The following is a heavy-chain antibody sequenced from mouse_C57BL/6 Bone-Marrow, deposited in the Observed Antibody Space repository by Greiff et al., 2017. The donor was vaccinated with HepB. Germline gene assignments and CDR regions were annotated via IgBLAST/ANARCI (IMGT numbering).Heavy chain of an antibody. Sequence: VQLQQSGPELVKPGASVKISCKASGYTFTDYYMNWVKQSHGKSLEWIGDINPNNGGTSYNQKFKGKATLTVDKSSSTAYMELRSLTSEDSAVYYCAREGLLRWSLDYWGQGTTLTVSS. CDR2: INPNNGGT. V-gene: IGHV1-26*01. CDR1: GYTFTDYY. CDR3: AREGLLRWSLDY. D-gene: IGHD1-1*01. J-gene: IGHJ2*01.